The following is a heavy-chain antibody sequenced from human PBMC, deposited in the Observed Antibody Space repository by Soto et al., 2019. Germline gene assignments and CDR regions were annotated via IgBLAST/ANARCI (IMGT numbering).Heavy chain of an antibody. CDR3: SRGDATKIVGSTYYAMDV. J-gene: IGHJ6*02. D-gene: IGHD2-15*01. CDR1: GGTLSNYG. V-gene: IGHV1-69*12. Sequence: QVQLVQSGAEVKKPGSSVRVSCKASGGTLSNYGISWVRQATGQGLEWMGGIIPDFGTANYAQKFQGRVTRTAVSSKRPVCMVVSSLRSEDTAVYSCSRGDATKIVGSTYYAMDVWGQGTTVSFS. CDR2: IIPDFGTA.